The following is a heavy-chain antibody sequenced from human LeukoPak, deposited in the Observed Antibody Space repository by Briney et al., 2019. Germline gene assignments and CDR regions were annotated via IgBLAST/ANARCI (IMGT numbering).Heavy chain of an antibody. D-gene: IGHD3-22*01. CDR3: AREEKYYDSSGYRSWCFDY. Sequence: GGSLRLPCAASGFTFSSYSMNWVRQAPGKGLEWVSSISSSSSYIYYADSAKGQFTISRDNAKNSLYLQMNSLRAEDTAVYYCAREEKYYDSSGYRSWCFDYWGQGTLVTVSS. V-gene: IGHV3-21*01. CDR1: GFTFSSYS. J-gene: IGHJ4*02. CDR2: ISSSSSYI.